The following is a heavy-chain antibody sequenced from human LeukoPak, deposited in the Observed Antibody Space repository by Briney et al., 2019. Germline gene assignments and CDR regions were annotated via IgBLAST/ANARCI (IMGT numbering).Heavy chain of an antibody. Sequence: GGSLRLSCAASGFTFSDYYMSWIRQAPGKGLEWVSYISSSGSTIYYADSVKGRFTISRDNAKNSLYLQMNSLRAEDTAVYYCAKDAIFGELDYWGQGTLVTVSS. V-gene: IGHV3-11*01. CDR2: ISSSGSTI. D-gene: IGHD3-3*01. CDR3: AKDAIFGELDY. CDR1: GFTFSDYY. J-gene: IGHJ4*02.